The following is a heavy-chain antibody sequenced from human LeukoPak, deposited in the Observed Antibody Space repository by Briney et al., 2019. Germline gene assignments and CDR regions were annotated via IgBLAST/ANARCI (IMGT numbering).Heavy chain of an antibody. V-gene: IGHV4-39*07. D-gene: IGHD3-10*01. CDR2: IYSSGST. Sequence: SETLSLTCTVSSGSISTSNYYWGWVRQPPGKALEWIGSIYSSGSTYYNPSLKSRVTISVDTSKNQFSLKLSSVTAADTAVYYCARDHYYGSGSWGTDYWGQGTLVTVSS. J-gene: IGHJ4*02. CDR3: ARDHYYGSGSWGTDY. CDR1: SGSISTSNYY.